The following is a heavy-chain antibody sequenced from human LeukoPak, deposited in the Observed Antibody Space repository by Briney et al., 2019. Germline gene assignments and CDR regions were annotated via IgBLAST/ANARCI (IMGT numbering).Heavy chain of an antibody. CDR1: GFTFSSYW. CDR3: ARDRAPDSSGWTY. D-gene: IGHD6-19*01. CDR2: IKRDGSEK. V-gene: IGHV3-7*01. J-gene: IGHJ4*02. Sequence: PGGSLRLSCAGSGFTFSSYWMSWVRQAPGKGLEWVANIKRDGSEKYYVDSVKGRFTISRDNAKNSLYLQMNSLRAEDTAVYYCARDRAPDSSGWTYWGQGTLVTVSS.